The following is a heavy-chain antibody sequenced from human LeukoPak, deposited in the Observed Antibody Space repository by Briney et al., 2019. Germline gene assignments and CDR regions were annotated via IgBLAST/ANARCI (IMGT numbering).Heavy chain of an antibody. CDR3: ASQSLDIVVVPAAMARDYYYYYGMDV. CDR2: IIPIFGTA. Sequence: GASVKVSCKASGGTFSSYAISWVRQAPGQGLEWMGGIIPIFGTANYAQKFQGRVTITADESTSTAYMELSSLRSEDTAVYYCASQSLDIVVVPAAMARDYYYYYGMDVWGQGTTVTVSS. V-gene: IGHV1-69*13. D-gene: IGHD2-2*01. CDR1: GGTFSSYA. J-gene: IGHJ6*02.